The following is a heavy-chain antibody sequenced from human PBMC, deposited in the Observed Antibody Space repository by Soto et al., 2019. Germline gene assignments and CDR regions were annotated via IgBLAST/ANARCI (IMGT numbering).Heavy chain of an antibody. CDR3: ARDRYCSSTSCYLDRPYFDY. CDR1: VGDIIRRDPY. CDR2: VYYSGST. V-gene: IGHV4-30-4*01. Sequence: PLSLTLIVSVGDIIRRDPYRSWIRQPPGKGLECIGYVYYSGSTYYNPSLKSRVTISVDTSKNQFSLKLSSVTAADPAVYYCARDRYCSSTSCYLDRPYFDYWGQGTLVTVS. D-gene: IGHD2-2*01. J-gene: IGHJ4*02.